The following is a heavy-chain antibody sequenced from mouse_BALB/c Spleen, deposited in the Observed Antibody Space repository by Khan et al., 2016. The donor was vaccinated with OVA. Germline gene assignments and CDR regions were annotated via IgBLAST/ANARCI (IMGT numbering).Heavy chain of an antibody. Sequence: VELVESGPGLVAPSQSLSITCTVSGFSLTSYGVHWVRQPPGKGLEWLGVIWAGGSTNYNSALMSRLSISKDNSKSQVFFKMNSLQTDDTDMYYCARLEDIWGQGTTLTVSS. CDR1: GFSLTSYG. CDR3: ARLEDI. CDR2: IWAGGST. D-gene: IGHD1-3*01. V-gene: IGHV2-9*02. J-gene: IGHJ2*01.